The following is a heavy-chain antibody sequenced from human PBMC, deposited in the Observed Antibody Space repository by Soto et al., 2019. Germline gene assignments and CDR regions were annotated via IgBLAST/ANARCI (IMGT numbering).Heavy chain of an antibody. CDR3: AKDGGVLRYFDWLPYFDY. D-gene: IGHD3-9*01. Sequence: GGSLRLSCAASGFTFSSYGMHWVRQAPGKGLEWVAVISYDGSNKYYADSVKGRFTISRDNSKNTLYLQMNSLRAEDTAVYYCAKDGGVLRYFDWLPYFDYWGQGTLVTVSS. V-gene: IGHV3-30*18. CDR2: ISYDGSNK. CDR1: GFTFSSYG. J-gene: IGHJ4*02.